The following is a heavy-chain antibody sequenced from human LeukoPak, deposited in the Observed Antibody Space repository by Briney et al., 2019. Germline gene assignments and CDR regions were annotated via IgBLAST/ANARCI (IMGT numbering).Heavy chain of an antibody. CDR2: ISGSGGST. Sequence: GGSLRLPCAASGFTFSSYAMSWVRQAPGKGLEWVSDISGSGGSTYYADSVKGRFTISRDNSKNTLYLQMNSLRAEDTAVYYCAKGGRHCSGGSCYSLKSPYFDYWGQGTLVTVSS. CDR3: AKGGRHCSGGSCYSLKSPYFDY. J-gene: IGHJ4*02. D-gene: IGHD2-15*01. CDR1: GFTFSSYA. V-gene: IGHV3-23*01.